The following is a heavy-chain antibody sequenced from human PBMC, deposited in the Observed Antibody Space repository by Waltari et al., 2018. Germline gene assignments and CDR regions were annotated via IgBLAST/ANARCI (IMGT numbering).Heavy chain of an antibody. J-gene: IGHJ4*02. CDR2: ISSSGTYI. Sequence: EVQLVESGGGLVKPGGSLRLSCAASGFTFTNSYMTWVRQAPGQGLGWVSSISSSGTYIDYADSLKGRFTISRDNANNSLYLQLNSLRADDTAVYYCTRGGDDSSWYWRNWGQGTLVTVSS. CDR3: TRGGDDSSWYWRN. CDR1: GFTFTNSY. V-gene: IGHV3-21*06. D-gene: IGHD6-13*01.